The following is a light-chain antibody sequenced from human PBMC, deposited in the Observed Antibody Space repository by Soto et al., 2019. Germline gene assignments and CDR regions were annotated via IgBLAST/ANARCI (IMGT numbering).Light chain of an antibody. J-gene: IGLJ1*01. CDR3: SSYAGSSNV. CDR2: EVS. V-gene: IGLV2-8*01. Sequence: QSALTQPPSASGSPGQSVTISCTGSRSDVGGYNSVSWYQHHPGKAPKLMIYEVSKRPSGVPDRFSGSKSGNTASLTVSGLQADDEANYYCSSYAGSSNVFGTGTKLTVL. CDR1: RSDVGGYNS.